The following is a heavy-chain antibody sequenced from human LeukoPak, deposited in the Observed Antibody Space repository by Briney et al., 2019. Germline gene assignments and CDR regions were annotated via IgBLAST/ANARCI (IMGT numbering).Heavy chain of an antibody. CDR3: ARLEYYYQHRFDY. Sequence: SETLSLTCTVSGGSISSSSYSWGWIRQPPGKGLEWIGRIYYSGSTYYNPSLKSRVTISVDTSKNQFSLRLSSVTAADTAVYYCARLEYYYQHRFDYWGQGTLVTVSS. V-gene: IGHV4-39*01. D-gene: IGHD3-10*01. J-gene: IGHJ4*02. CDR1: GGSISSSSYS. CDR2: IYYSGST.